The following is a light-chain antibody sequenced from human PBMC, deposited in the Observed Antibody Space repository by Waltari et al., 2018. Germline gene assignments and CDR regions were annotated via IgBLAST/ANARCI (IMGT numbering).Light chain of an antibody. CDR2: DAS. CDR1: QSISTY. CDR3: QQRSNWPRT. J-gene: IGKJ1*01. V-gene: IGKV3-11*01. Sequence: VLTQSPATLSLSPGERATLSCRASQSISTYLAWSQQKPGQAPRLLIHDASNRAPGIPPRFSGSGSGTDFILTISSLEPEDFAVYYCQQRSNWPRTFGQGTRLEIK.